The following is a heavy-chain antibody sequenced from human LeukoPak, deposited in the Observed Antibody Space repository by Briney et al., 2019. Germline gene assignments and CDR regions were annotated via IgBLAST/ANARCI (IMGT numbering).Heavy chain of an antibody. V-gene: IGHV4-39*07. CDR1: GGSVSSSRYY. J-gene: IGHJ5*02. D-gene: IGHD3-10*01. Sequence: SETLSLTCTVSGGSVSSSRYYWGWIRQPAGKGLEWIGSIYYSGSTYYNPSLKSRVTISVDTSNNQFSLKLNSVTAADTAVYYCARDRGNLRPRGRETDWFDPWGQGTLVTVSS. CDR2: IYYSGST. CDR3: ARDRGNLRPRGRETDWFDP.